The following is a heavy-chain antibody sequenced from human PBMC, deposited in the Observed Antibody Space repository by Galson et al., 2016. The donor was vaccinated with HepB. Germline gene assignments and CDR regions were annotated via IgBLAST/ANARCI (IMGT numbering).Heavy chain of an antibody. CDR3: AKETPQYGVWTGHTV. D-gene: IGHD3/OR15-3a*01. J-gene: IGHJ4*02. CDR2: ITGSGENT. Sequence: SLRLSCAASGFTFSNYAMTWVRQAPGKGLEWVSAITGSGENTYYADSVKGRFTISRDNSRNTLYPQMSSLRAEDTAQYYCAKETPQYGVWTGHTVWGQGTLVTLSS. V-gene: IGHV3-23*01. CDR1: GFTFSNYA.